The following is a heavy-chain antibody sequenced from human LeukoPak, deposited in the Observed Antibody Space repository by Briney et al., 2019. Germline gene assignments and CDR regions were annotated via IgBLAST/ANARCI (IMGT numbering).Heavy chain of an antibody. Sequence: SETLSLTCTVSGGSISSGSYYWSWIRQPAGKGLEWIGRIYTSGSTNYNPSLKSRVTISVDTSKNQFSLKLSSVTAADTAVYYCASALKIFWYDPWGQGTLVTVSS. CDR2: IYTSGST. J-gene: IGHJ5*02. CDR1: GGSISSGSYY. CDR3: ASALKIFWYDP. D-gene: IGHD3-3*01. V-gene: IGHV4-61*02.